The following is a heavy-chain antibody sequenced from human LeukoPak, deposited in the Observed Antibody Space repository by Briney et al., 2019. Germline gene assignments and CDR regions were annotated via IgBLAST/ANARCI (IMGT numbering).Heavy chain of an antibody. D-gene: IGHD2-2*01. Sequence: SETLSLTCAVYGGSFSGYYWSWIRQPPGKGLEWIGEINHSGSTNYNPSLKSRVTISVDTSKNQFSLKLSSVIAADTAVYYCARGRKRRYQLPPSSFDPWGQGTLVTVSS. J-gene: IGHJ5*02. V-gene: IGHV4-34*01. CDR1: GGSFSGYY. CDR2: INHSGST. CDR3: ARGRKRRYQLPPSSFDP.